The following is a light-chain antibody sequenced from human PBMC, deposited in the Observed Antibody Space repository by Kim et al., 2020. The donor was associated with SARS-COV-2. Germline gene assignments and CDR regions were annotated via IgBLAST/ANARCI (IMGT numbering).Light chain of an antibody. CDR1: SSKIGSRI. CDR2: SNN. J-gene: IGLJ1*01. Sequence: GQRVNISCSGNSSKIGSRIVNWYQQLPGTAPKLLIYSNNQRPSGVPDRFSGSKSGTSGSLAISGLQSEDEADYYCAAWDGSLNGYVFGTGTKVTVL. V-gene: IGLV1-44*01. CDR3: AAWDGSLNGYV.